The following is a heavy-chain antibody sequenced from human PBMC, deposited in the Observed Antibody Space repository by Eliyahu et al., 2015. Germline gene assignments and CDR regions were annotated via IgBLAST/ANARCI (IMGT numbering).Heavy chain of an antibody. V-gene: IGHV3-23*04. D-gene: IGHD1-26*01. CDR1: GFTFSKYA. CDR3: ARFSGNYYID. J-gene: IGHJ6*03. Sequence: EVQLVESGGGLVQPGGSLRLSCAASGFTFSKYAMPWVRQAPGKALEGIXIISGSGGSAKDADSVRGRLTISRDNSKNTLYLQMSSLRTEDTAVYYCARFSGNYYID. CDR2: ISGSGGSA.